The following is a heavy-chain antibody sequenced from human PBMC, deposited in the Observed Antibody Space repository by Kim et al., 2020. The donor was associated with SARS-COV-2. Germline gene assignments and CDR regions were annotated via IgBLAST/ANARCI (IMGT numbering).Heavy chain of an antibody. J-gene: IGHJ4*02. V-gene: IGHV2-5*02. CDR1: GFSLSTSGVG. CDR2: IYWDDDK. Sequence: SGPTLVNPTQTLTLTCTFSGFSLSTSGVGVGWIRQPPGKALEWLALIYWDDDKRYSPSLKSRLTITKDTSKNQVVLTMTNMDPVDTATYYCAHLRGDYYGSGSHFDYWGQGTLVTVPS. CDR3: AHLRGDYYGSGSHFDY. D-gene: IGHD3-10*01.